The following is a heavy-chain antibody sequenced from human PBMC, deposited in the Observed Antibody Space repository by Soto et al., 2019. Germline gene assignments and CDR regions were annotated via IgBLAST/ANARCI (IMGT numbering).Heavy chain of an antibody. Sequence: GGSLRLSCAASGFTFDDYAMHWVRQAPGKGLEWVSGITWNSGSIGYADSVKGRFTISRDNAKNSLYLQMNSLRTDDTALYYCAKMSRVRGVRDYFDYWGQGTLVTVSS. CDR3: AKMSRVRGVRDYFDY. CDR2: ITWNSGSI. D-gene: IGHD3-10*01. J-gene: IGHJ4*02. CDR1: GFTFDDYA. V-gene: IGHV3-9*01.